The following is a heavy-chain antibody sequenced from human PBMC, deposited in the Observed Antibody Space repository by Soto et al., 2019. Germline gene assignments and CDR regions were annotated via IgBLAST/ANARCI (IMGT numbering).Heavy chain of an antibody. J-gene: IGHJ6*03. CDR3: ARHGHYDFWSGYYTDYYMDV. V-gene: IGHV4-39*01. CDR1: GGSISSSSYY. Sequence: SETLSLTCTVSGGSISSSSYYWGWIRQPPGKGLEWIGSIYYSGSTYYNPSLKSRVTISVDTSKNQFSLKLSSVTAADTAVYYCARHGHYDFWSGYYTDYYMDVWGKGTTVTVSS. CDR2: IYYSGST. D-gene: IGHD3-3*01.